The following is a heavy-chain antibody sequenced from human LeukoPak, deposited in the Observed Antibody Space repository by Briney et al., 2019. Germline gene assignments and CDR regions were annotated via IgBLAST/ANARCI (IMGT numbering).Heavy chain of an antibody. CDR3: AREALHPRWDIVATWQFEYSWFDP. CDR2: IYYSGST. V-gene: IGHV4-59*01. J-gene: IGHJ5*02. CDR1: GGSISSYY. Sequence: SETLSLTCTVSGGSISSYYWSWIRQPPGKRLEWIGYIYYSGSTNYNPSLKSRVTISVDTSKNQFSLKLSSVTAADTAVYYCAREALHPRWDIVATWQFEYSWFDPWGQGTLVTVSS. D-gene: IGHD5-12*01.